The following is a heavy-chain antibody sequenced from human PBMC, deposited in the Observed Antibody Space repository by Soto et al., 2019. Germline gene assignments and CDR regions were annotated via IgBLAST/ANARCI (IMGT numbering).Heavy chain of an antibody. V-gene: IGHV4-34*01. CDR1: GGSFSGYY. D-gene: IGHD3-9*01. CDR2: INHSGST. CDR3: ARDPSLRYFDWLSSSNWFDP. J-gene: IGHJ5*02. Sequence: SETRSPTWAVYGGSFSGYYWSWIGQPPGKGREWIGEINHSGSTNYNPSLKSRVTISVDTSKNQFCLKMSTVTAADTAVYYCARDPSLRYFDWLSSSNWFDPWGQGTLVTVSS.